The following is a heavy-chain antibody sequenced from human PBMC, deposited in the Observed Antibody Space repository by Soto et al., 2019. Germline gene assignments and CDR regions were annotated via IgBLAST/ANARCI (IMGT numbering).Heavy chain of an antibody. Sequence: SETLSLTCTVSSDSISNYYCSWFRQPPGKGLEWIGYMHYNGYTSYNPSLKSRVIISDDTSKNQFSLRLSSVTAADTAVYYCVRAYYDTFGYSLDPWGQGTLVTV. D-gene: IGHD3-22*01. V-gene: IGHV4-59*01. CDR2: MHYNGYT. CDR1: SDSISNYY. J-gene: IGHJ5*02. CDR3: VRAYYDTFGYSLDP.